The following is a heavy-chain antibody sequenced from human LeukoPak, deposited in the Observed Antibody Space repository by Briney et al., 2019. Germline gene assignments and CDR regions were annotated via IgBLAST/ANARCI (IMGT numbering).Heavy chain of an antibody. V-gene: IGHV4-4*07. Sequence: PSETLSLTCTVSGGSISNYYWSWIRQPAGKGLEWIGRIYSSGTTIYNPSLKSRVTMSVDTSKNQFSLKLSSVTAADTAVYFCASGSSGCDPWGQGTLVTVSS. D-gene: IGHD5-12*01. CDR2: IYSSGTT. CDR1: GGSISNYY. CDR3: ASGSSGCDP. J-gene: IGHJ5*02.